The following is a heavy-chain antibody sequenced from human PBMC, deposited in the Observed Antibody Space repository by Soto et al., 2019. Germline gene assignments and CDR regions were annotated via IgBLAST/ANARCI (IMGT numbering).Heavy chain of an antibody. CDR2: IHSDGSST. V-gene: IGHV3-74*01. J-gene: IGHJ3*01. D-gene: IGHD2-21*02. CDR1: GFTFSYYW. Sequence: EVQLVESEGGLVQPGGSLRLSCAASGFTFSYYWMHWVRQAQGQGLVWVSRIHSDGSSTTYADSVKGQFTISRDNAKNTMYLQMNSLGAEDTAVYLCARGDRGAFDLWGQGTMVTVSS. CDR3: ARGDRGAFDL.